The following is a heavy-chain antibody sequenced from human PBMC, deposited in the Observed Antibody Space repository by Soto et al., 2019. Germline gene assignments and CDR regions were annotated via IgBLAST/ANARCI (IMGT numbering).Heavy chain of an antibody. Sequence: QVQLVQSGAEVKRPGSSVKVSCSASGDTFASYGISWVRQAPGQGLEWLGGNIPDFAITKFAQNVQDRITFTSDSSSSTTYMDLSSLSSADTAVYYCARAKSNFESDGSTFTTHSDLWGPGTPGTASS. D-gene: IGHD1-1*01. J-gene: IGHJ5*02. CDR2: NIPDFAIT. CDR3: ARAKSNFESDGSTFTTHSDL. V-gene: IGHV1-69*17. CDR1: GDTFASYG.